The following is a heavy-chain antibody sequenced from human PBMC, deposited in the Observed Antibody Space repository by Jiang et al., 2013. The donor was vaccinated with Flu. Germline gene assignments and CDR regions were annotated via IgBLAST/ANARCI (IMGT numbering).Heavy chain of an antibody. D-gene: IGHD3-22*01. J-gene: IGHJ2*01. V-gene: IGHV1-8*01. Sequence: SGAEVKKPGASVKVSCKASGYTFTSYDINWVRQATGQGLEWMGWMNPNSGNTGYAQKFQGRVTMTRNTSISTAYMELSSLRSEDTAVYYCARLYYYDSSGYYPRSYWYFDLWGLAPWSLSPQ. CDR2: MNPNSGNT. CDR1: GYTFTSYD. CDR3: ARLYYYDSSGYYPRSYWYFDL.